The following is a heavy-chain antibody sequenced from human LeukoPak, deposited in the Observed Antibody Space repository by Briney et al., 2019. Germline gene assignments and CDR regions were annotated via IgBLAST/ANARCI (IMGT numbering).Heavy chain of an antibody. CDR2: ISSNGGST. J-gene: IGHJ4*02. CDR1: AFAFSSYA. Sequence: GSLLLSCAASAFAFSSYAMHCVRQARGQGLEYVSAISSNGGSTYYANSVKGRFTISRDNSKNTLYLHMGSLRAEDMAVYYCARGGLGLRLTEIDYWGQGTLVTVSS. V-gene: IGHV3-64*01. CDR3: ARGGLGLRLTEIDY. D-gene: IGHD4-17*01.